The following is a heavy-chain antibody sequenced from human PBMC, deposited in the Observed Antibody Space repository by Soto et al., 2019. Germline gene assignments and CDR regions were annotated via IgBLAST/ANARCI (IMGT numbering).Heavy chain of an antibody. CDR2: ITPVFGAP. D-gene: IGHD5-12*01. V-gene: IGHV1-69*06. CDR3: ARGELATIAYFDG. CDR1: GGTFGSST. Sequence: QVQLVQSGAEVKKPGSSVKVSCKASGGTFGSSTISWVRQAPGQGLEWMGGITPVFGAPNYAQKFQGRVTMTADKSTSTAYMELRSLRSEDTAVYYCARGELATIAYFDGWGQGTQVNVSS. J-gene: IGHJ4*02.